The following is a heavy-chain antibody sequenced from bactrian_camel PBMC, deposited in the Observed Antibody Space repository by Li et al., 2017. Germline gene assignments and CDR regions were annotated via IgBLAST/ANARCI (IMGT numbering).Heavy chain of an antibody. J-gene: IGHJ4*01. CDR2: LGDDGST. D-gene: IGHD2*01. Sequence: HVQLVESGGGSVQAGGSLRLSCVVSGDHRMVAWFRQAPGTTREGVAGLGDDGSTSYAEFAEGRFTISKDSKNTFYLQMNQLKPEDTAMYYCAAVTFCRGSYCCRLDDLNKFNYWARGTQVTVS. CDR1: GDHRM. V-gene: IGHV3S55*01. CDR3: AAVTFCRGSYCCRLDDLNKFNY.